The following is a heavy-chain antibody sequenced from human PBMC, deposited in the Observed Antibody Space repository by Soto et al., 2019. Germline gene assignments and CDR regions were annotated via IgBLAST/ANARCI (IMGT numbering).Heavy chain of an antibody. J-gene: IGHJ4*02. V-gene: IGHV3-30-3*01. CDR2: ISYDGSNK. D-gene: IGHD3-16*01. Sequence: GGSLRLSCAASGFTFSSYAMHWVRQAPGKGLEWVAVISYDGSNKYYADSVKGRFTISRDNSKNTLYLQMNSLRAEDTAVYYCARVRWEYGGGLDYWGQGTLVTVSS. CDR3: ARVRWEYGGGLDY. CDR1: GFTFSSYA.